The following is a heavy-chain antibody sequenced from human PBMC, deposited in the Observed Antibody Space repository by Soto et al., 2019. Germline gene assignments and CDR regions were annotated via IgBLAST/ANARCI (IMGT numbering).Heavy chain of an antibody. Sequence: SETLSLSCTVSGGSISSSSYYWGWIRQPPGKGLEWIGSIYYSGSTYYNPSLKSRVTISVDTSKNQFSLKLSSVTAADTAVYYCAIHLSLLPAAYCIHPPGQATLVSVSS. CDR3: AIHLSLLPAAYCIHP. CDR1: GGSISSSSYY. CDR2: IYYSGST. J-gene: IGHJ5*02. V-gene: IGHV4-39*01. D-gene: IGHD2-2*01.